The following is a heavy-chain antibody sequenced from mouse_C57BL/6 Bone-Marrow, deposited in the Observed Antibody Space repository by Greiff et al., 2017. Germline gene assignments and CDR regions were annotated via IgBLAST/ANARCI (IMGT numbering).Heavy chain of an antibody. CDR2: IYPGSGST. V-gene: IGHV1-55*01. J-gene: IGHJ4*01. CDR3: ASASDGYYYALDY. Sequence: VQLQQPGAELVKPGASVKMSCKASGYTFTSYWITWVKQRPGQGLEWIGDIYPGSGSTNYNEKFKSKATLTVDTSSSTAYMQLSSLTSEDSAVYYCASASDGYYYALDYWGQGTSVTVSS. CDR1: GYTFTSYW. D-gene: IGHD2-3*01.